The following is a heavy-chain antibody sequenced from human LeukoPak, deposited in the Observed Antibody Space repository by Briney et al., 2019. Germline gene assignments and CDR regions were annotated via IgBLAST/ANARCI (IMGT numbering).Heavy chain of an antibody. D-gene: IGHD6-13*01. CDR2: FDPEDGET. Sequence: ASVKVSCKVSGYTLTELSMHRVRQAPGKGLEWMGGFDPEDGETIYAQKFQGRVTMTGDTSTDTAYMELSSLRSEDTAVYYCATGRVAAAGVRYYMDVWGKGTTVTISS. J-gene: IGHJ6*03. V-gene: IGHV1-24*01. CDR1: GYTLTELS. CDR3: ATGRVAAAGVRYYMDV.